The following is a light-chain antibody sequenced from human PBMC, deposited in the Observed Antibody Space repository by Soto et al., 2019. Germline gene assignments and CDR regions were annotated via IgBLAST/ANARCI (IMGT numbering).Light chain of an antibody. CDR1: SSDVGGYNY. V-gene: IGLV2-14*01. CDR3: SSYTSSRAYV. J-gene: IGLJ1*01. Sequence: QSVLTQPASVSGSPGQSITISCTGTSSDVGGYNYVSWYQRQSGKAPKLMIHEVSNRPSGVSNRFSGSKSGNTASLTISGLQAEDEADYYCSSYTSSRAYVFGIGTRSQS. CDR2: EVS.